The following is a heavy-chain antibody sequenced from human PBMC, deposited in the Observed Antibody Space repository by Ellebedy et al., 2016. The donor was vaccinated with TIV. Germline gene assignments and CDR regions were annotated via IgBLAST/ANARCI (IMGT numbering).Heavy chain of an antibody. Sequence: GESLKISCAASGFTFDDYTMHWVRQAPGKGLEWVSLITWDGGSTYYADSVKGRFTISRDNSKNSLYLQMNSLRTEDTALYYGAKGRQLGAHGGGDYWGQGTLVTVSS. D-gene: IGHD6-6*01. CDR2: ITWDGGST. J-gene: IGHJ4*02. CDR1: GFTFDDYT. CDR3: AKGRQLGAHGGGDY. V-gene: IGHV3-43*01.